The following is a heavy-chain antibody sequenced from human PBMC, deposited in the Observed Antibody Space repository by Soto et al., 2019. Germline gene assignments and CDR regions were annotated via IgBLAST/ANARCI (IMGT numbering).Heavy chain of an antibody. J-gene: IGHJ4*02. V-gene: IGHV4-61*01. D-gene: IGHD1-26*01. Sequence: QVHLQESGPGLLKPSETLSLTCTVTRGSVSSQTHFWTWIRQPPGKGLERSGYKYYSGISNYNPSLQSRLTISVDPSKNEFSLRLTSVTAADTAVYFCVREDMSGTYYFDAWGQGALVSVSS. CDR1: RGSVSSQTHF. CDR3: VREDMSGTYYFDA. CDR2: KYYSGIS.